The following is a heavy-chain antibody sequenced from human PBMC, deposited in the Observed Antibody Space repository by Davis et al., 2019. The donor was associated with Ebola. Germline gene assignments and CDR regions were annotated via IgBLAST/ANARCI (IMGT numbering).Heavy chain of an antibody. V-gene: IGHV4-59*01. D-gene: IGHD3-16*01. CDR1: GGSISSYY. CDR2: IYYSGST. J-gene: IGHJ3*02. CDR3: AREAGGGAFDI. Sequence: MPSETLSLTCTVSGGSISSYYWSWIRQPPGKGLEWIGYIYYSGSTNYNPSLKSRVTISIDSSQNQFSLKLSSVTAADTAVYYCAREAGGGAFDIWGQGTMITVSS.